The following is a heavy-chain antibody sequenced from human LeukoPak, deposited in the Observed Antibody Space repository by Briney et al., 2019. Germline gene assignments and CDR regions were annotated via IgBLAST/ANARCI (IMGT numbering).Heavy chain of an antibody. J-gene: IGHJ5*02. CDR2: IYTSGST. Sequence: SETLSLTCTVSGGSISSYYWSWIRQPPGKGLEWIGYIYTSGSTNYNPSLKSRVTISVDTSKNKFSLKLSSVTAADTAVYYCARRGIAAAAHGWYWFDPWGQGTLVTVSS. D-gene: IGHD6-13*01. V-gene: IGHV4-4*09. CDR3: ARRGIAAAAHGWYWFDP. CDR1: GGSISSYY.